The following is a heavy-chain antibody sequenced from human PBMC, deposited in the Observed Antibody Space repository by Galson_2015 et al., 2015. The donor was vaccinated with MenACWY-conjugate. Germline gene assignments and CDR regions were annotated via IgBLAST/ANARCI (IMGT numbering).Heavy chain of an antibody. CDR2: IKQDGSVT. CDR3: ARDTTYGSGPYYDAFDV. Sequence: SLRLSCAASGFTFSSYWMTWVRQAPGKGLEWVANIKQDGSVTHYVDSVKDRFTVSRENAKNSLYLQMSSLTAEDAAVYYCARDTTYGSGPYYDAFDVWGQGAMVTVSS. J-gene: IGHJ3*01. D-gene: IGHD3-10*01. CDR1: GFTFSSYW. V-gene: IGHV3-7*03.